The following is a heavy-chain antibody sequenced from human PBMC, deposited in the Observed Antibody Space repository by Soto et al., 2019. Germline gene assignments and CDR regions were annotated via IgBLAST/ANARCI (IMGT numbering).Heavy chain of an antibody. CDR1: GFTFSNAG. CDR3: ISFQQLVPY. Sequence: GGSLRLSCAASGFTFSNAGMNWVRQAPGKGLEWVGRIRSKTSGGTTDYAAPVKGRFTISRDGSKNTVYLEMNSLKTEDTAVYYCISFQQLVPYWGQGTLVTVSS. V-gene: IGHV3-15*07. D-gene: IGHD6-13*01. CDR2: IRSKTSGGTT. J-gene: IGHJ4*02.